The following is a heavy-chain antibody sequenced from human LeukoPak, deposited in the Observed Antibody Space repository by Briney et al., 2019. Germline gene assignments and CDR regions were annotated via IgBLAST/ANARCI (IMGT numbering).Heavy chain of an antibody. CDR3: ARAPDYYFDSSGYYRY. J-gene: IGHJ4*02. V-gene: IGHV1-69*01. D-gene: IGHD3-22*01. CDR2: IPIFGTT. Sequence: IPIFGTTTYAQKFQGRVTITADESTSTVYMELSSLRSDDTAVYYCARAPDYYFDSSGYYRYWGQGTLVTVSS.